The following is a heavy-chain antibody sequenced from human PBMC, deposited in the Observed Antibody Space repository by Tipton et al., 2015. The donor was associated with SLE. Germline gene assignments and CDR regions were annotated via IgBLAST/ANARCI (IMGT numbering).Heavy chain of an antibody. J-gene: IGHJ4*02. D-gene: IGHD3-16*01. CDR1: GGSISGHY. CDR2: IHHGGST. V-gene: IGHV4-59*11. Sequence: TLSLTCTVSGGSISGHYWSWIRQPPGKGLEWIGYIHHGGSTNYNPSLQSRVTISRDPSKNQFSLKLSSATAADTAVYYCARDQVGAGDFDYWGQGTLVTVSS. CDR3: ARDQVGAGDFDY.